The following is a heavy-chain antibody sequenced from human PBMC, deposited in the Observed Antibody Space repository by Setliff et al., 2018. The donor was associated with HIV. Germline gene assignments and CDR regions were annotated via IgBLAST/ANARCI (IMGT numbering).Heavy chain of an antibody. J-gene: IGHJ4*02. CDR3: ARARYGGFDH. Sequence: GASVKVSCKASGYNFDSFAVIWVRQAPGQGLEWMGWISGYNGQTKDAQKFRGRLIMTTDTATSTSYMEMRSLRSDDTAIYYCARARYGGFDHWGQGSLVT. CDR1: GYNFDSFA. V-gene: IGHV1-18*01. D-gene: IGHD3-16*01. CDR2: ISGYNGQT.